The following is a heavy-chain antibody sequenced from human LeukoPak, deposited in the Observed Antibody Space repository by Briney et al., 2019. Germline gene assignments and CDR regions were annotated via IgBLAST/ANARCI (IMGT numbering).Heavy chain of an antibody. CDR1: GFTVSSNY. J-gene: IGHJ4*02. CDR3: ARDVGRYYDSSGYKNLRDY. D-gene: IGHD3-22*01. Sequence: GGSLRLSCAASGFTVSSNYMSWVRQAPGKGLERVSVIYSGGSTYYADSVKGRFTISRDNSKNTLYLQMNSLRAEDTAVYYCARDVGRYYDSSGYKNLRDYWGQGTLVTVSS. V-gene: IGHV3-53*01. CDR2: IYSGGST.